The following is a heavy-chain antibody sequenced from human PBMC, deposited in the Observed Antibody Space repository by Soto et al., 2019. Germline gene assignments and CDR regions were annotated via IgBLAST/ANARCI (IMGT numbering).Heavy chain of an antibody. CDR1: GFTVSSNY. J-gene: IGHJ3*02. D-gene: IGHD6-6*01. Sequence: EVQLVESGGGLVQPGGSLRLSCAASGFTVSSNYMSWVRQAPGKGLEWVSVIYSGGSTYYADSVKGRFTISRDNSKNTLYLQMNSLRAEDTAVYYCARAPTYEYSSSSEAFDIWGQGTMVTVSS. V-gene: IGHV3-66*01. CDR3: ARAPTYEYSSSSEAFDI. CDR2: IYSGGST.